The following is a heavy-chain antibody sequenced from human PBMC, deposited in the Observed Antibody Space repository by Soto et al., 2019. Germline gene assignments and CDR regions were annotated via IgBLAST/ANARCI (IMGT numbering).Heavy chain of an antibody. V-gene: IGHV3-66*01. CDR1: GFTVGISY. J-gene: IGHJ4*02. D-gene: IGHD2-2*01. CDR3: ARDPHALDY. CDR2: IYSDGATI. Sequence: GGSLRLSCAASGFTVGISYMTWVRQIPGKGLEWVSIIYSDGATIHYADSVKGRFTISRDTVRNSLYLQMNSLRDEDTAVYYCARDPHALDYWGQGTLVTVSS.